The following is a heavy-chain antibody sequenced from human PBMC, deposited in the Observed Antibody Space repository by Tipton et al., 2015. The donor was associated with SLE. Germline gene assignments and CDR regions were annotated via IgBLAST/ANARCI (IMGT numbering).Heavy chain of an antibody. CDR2: INSDGSST. CDR1: GFTFSGYW. J-gene: IGHJ2*01. V-gene: IGHV3-74*01. CDR3: ARDEFCSGTSCYWWYFDL. Sequence: GSLRLSCAASGFTFSGYWMHWVRQTPGKGLVWVSHINSDGSSTNYADSVKGRFTISRDNAKNTLYLQMNSLRAEDTAVYYCARDEFCSGTSCYWWYFDLWGRGTLVTVSS. D-gene: IGHD2-2*01.